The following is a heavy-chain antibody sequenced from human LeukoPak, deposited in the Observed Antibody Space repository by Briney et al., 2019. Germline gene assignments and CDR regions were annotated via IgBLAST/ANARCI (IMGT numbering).Heavy chain of an antibody. CDR3: ARAGIAARGDNYYMDV. J-gene: IGHJ6*03. V-gene: IGHV1-69*05. D-gene: IGHD6-13*01. CDR1: GGTFSSYA. CDR2: IIPIFSTA. Sequence: ASVTVSCKASGGTFSSYAISWVRQAPGQGLEWMGGIIPIFSTANYALKFPGRVTITTDESTSTAYMELSSLRSEDTAVYYCARAGIAARGDNYYMDVWGKGATVTVSS.